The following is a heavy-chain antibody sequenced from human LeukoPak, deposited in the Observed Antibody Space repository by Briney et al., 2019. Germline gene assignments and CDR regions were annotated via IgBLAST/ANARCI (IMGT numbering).Heavy chain of an antibody. D-gene: IGHD6-13*01. V-gene: IGHV4-59*01. J-gene: IGHJ5*02. Sequence: SETLSLTCTVSGGSISSYYWSWIRQPPGKGLEWIGYIYYSGSTNYSPSLKSRVTISVDTSKNQFSLKLSSVTAADTAVYYCARDRPIAAGFGFDPWGQGTLVTVSS. CDR1: GGSISSYY. CDR2: IYYSGST. CDR3: ARDRPIAAGFGFDP.